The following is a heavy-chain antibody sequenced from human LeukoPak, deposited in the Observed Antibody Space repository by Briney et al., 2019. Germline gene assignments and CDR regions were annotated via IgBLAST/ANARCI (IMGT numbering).Heavy chain of an antibody. CDR3: ARENGDYGYYYGMDV. J-gene: IGHJ6*04. D-gene: IGHD4-17*01. V-gene: IGHV1-69*06. Sequence: ASVKVSCKASGGTFSSYAISWVRQAPGQGLEWMGGIIPIFGTVNYAQKFQGRVTITADKSTSTAYMELSSLRSEDTAVYYCARENGDYGYYYGMDVWGKGTTVTVSS. CDR2: IIPIFGTV. CDR1: GGTFSSYA.